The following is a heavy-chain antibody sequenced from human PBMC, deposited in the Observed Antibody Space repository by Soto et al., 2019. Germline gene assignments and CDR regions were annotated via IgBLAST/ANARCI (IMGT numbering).Heavy chain of an antibody. CDR3: ARDLWGYCGADCYPLDV. V-gene: IGHV4-59*01. CDR1: GGSISSYY. D-gene: IGHD2-21*02. Sequence: PSETLSLTCSVSGGSISSYYWSWIRQPPGQGLEWIGYMYNTGSTIYTPSLKSRVTISADTSKNQFSLKLNSVTAADTAVYYCARDLWGYCGADCYPLDVWGQGTTVTVSS. J-gene: IGHJ6*02. CDR2: MYNTGST.